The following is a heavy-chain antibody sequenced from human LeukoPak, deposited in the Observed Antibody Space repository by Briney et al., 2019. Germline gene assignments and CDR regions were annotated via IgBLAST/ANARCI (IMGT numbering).Heavy chain of an antibody. CDR2: INPNSGDT. V-gene: IGHV1-2*02. CDR3: ARDLSLAVPVQGY. CDR1: GYVFTGNY. J-gene: IGHJ4*02. D-gene: IGHD6-19*01. Sequence: EASVKVSCKASGYVFTGNYMHWVRQAPGQGLEWMGWINPNSGDTNYAQKFQGRVTMIGDTSISTAYMELSRLRSDDTAVYYCARDLSLAVPVQGYWGQGTLATVSS.